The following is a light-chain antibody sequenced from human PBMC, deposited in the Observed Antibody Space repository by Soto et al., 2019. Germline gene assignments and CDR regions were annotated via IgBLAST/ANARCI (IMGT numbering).Light chain of an antibody. Sequence: SVRTQPPCASGSIGQAVTISCTGTKSDIGVYDFVSWYQHHPGKAPRLIIYEVVQRPSGVPDRFSGSKSGNTASLTVSGLQAADEADYFCKSYAGSNTYVFGSGTKVTVL. CDR1: KSDIGVYDF. V-gene: IGLV2-8*01. CDR2: EVV. J-gene: IGLJ1*01. CDR3: KSYAGSNTYV.